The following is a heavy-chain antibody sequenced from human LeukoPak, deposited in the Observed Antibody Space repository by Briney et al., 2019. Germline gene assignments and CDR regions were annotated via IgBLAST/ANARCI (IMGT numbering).Heavy chain of an antibody. CDR1: GGSFSGYY. Sequence: SETLSLTCAVYGGSFSGYYWSWIRQPPGKGLEWIGEINHSGSTNYNPSLKSRVTISVDTSKNQFSLKLSSVTAADTAVYYCASIGGAAPRVDYWGQGTLVTVSS. CDR3: ASIGGAAPRVDY. V-gene: IGHV4-34*01. J-gene: IGHJ4*02. CDR2: INHSGST. D-gene: IGHD6-13*01.